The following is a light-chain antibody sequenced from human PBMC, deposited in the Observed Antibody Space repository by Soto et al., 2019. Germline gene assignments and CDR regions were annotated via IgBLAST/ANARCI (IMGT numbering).Light chain of an antibody. J-gene: IGKJ1*01. V-gene: IGKV1-39*01. CDR2: AAS. CDR1: QTVSGY. CDR3: QQTFSARWT. Sequence: DIQMTQTPSSLSASVGDRVTITCRASQTVSGYLNWYQQKPGKAPKLLIYAASNLQSGVPSRFSGSDSGTDFTLTISSLQPEDFATYYCQQTFSARWTFGQGTKVDIK.